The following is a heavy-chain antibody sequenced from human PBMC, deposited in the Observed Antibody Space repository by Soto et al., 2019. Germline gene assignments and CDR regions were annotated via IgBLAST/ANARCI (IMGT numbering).Heavy chain of an antibody. CDR2: ISSSSSTI. D-gene: IGHD6-19*01. V-gene: IGHV3-48*01. CDR1: GFTFSSYS. CDR3: AIAYGYSSGWYGLARGDYFDY. Sequence: PGGSLRLSCAASGFTFSSYSMNWVRQAPGKGLEWVSYISSSSSTIYYADSVKGRFTISRDNAKNSLYLQMNSLRAEDTAVYYCAIAYGYSSGWYGLARGDYFDYWGQGTLVTVSS. J-gene: IGHJ4*02.